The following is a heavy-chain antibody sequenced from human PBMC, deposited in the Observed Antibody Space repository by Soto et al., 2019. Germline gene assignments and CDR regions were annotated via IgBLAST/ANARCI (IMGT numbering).Heavy chain of an antibody. CDR2: IYHSGST. D-gene: IGHD2-2*02. Sequence: SETLSLTCAVSGGSISSGNWWSWVRQPPGKGLEWIGEIYHSGSTNYNPSLKSRVTISVDKSKNQFSLKLSSVTAADTAVYYCARRPAATPSFYFDYWGQGTLVTVSS. J-gene: IGHJ4*02. CDR3: ARRPAATPSFYFDY. CDR1: GGSISSGNW. V-gene: IGHV4-4*02.